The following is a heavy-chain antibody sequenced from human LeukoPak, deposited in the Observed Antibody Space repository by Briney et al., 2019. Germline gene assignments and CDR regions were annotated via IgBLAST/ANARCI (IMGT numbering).Heavy chain of an antibody. J-gene: IGHJ5*02. CDR2: IYPGDSDT. CDR3: ARTYCSSTSCYRVNWFDP. D-gene: IGHD2-2*02. Sequence: GESLKISCKGSGYSFTSYWIGWVRQMPGKGLEWMGIIYPGDSDTRYSPSFQGQVTISADKSIRTAYLQWSSLKASDTAMYYCARTYCSSTSCYRVNWFDPWGQGTLVTVSS. CDR1: GYSFTSYW. V-gene: IGHV5-51*01.